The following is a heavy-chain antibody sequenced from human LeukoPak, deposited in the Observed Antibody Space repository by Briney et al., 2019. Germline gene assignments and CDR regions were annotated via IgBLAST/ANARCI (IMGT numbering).Heavy chain of an antibody. V-gene: IGHV3-23*01. CDR1: GFMFSNYG. D-gene: IGHD3-9*01. J-gene: IGHJ4*02. Sequence: GGSLRLSCAASGFMFSNYGMSWVRQAPGKGLEWVSAISGSGAGTYYADSVKGRFTISRDNSKNTLYLQMNSLRAEDTAVYYCATGKDFRYSDWLLRGFDYWGQGTLVTVSS. CDR3: ATGKDFRYSDWLLRGFDY. CDR2: ISGSGAGT.